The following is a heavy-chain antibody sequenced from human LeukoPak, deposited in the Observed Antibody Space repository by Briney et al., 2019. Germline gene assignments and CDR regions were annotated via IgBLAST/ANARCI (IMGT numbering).Heavy chain of an antibody. CDR3: ARVRSGYDYYYYYMDV. D-gene: IGHD3-3*01. CDR2: IYYSGST. J-gene: IGHJ6*03. CDR1: GGSISSYY. Sequence: SETLSLTCTVSGGSISSYYWSWIRQPPGKGLEWIGYIYYSGSTNYNPSLKSRVTISVDTSKNQFSLKLSSVTAADTAVYYCARVRSGYDYYYYYMDVWGKGTTVTISS. V-gene: IGHV4-59*01.